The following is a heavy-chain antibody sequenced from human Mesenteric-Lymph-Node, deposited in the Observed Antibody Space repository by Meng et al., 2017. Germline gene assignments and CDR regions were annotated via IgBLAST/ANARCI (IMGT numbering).Heavy chain of an antibody. CDR3: ARLYCSGGSCYTIDY. J-gene: IGHJ4*02. D-gene: IGHD2-15*01. V-gene: IGHV7-4-1*02. Sequence: QGQLLQSGSELKKPGASVKVSGKASGYTFTSYAMNWVRQAPGQGLEWMGWINTNTGNPTYAQGFTGRFVFSLDTSVSTAYLQISSLKAADTAVYYCARLYCSGGSCYTIDYWGQGTLVTVSS. CDR2: INTNTGNP. CDR1: GYTFTSYA.